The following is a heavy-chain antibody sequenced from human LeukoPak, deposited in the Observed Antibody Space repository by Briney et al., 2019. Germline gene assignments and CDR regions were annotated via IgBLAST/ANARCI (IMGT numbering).Heavy chain of an antibody. D-gene: IGHD1-26*01. J-gene: IGHJ4*02. CDR2: IISKAYGGTT. CDR1: GFTLGDYA. CDR3: TRDREGYYFDY. Sequence: GGSLRLSCRASGFTLGDYAMSWVREAPGEGLEWVGFIISKAYGGTTEYAASVKGRFTISRDDSNSIAYLQMNSLKPEDTAVYYCTRDREGYYFDYWGQGTLVTVSS. V-gene: IGHV3-49*04.